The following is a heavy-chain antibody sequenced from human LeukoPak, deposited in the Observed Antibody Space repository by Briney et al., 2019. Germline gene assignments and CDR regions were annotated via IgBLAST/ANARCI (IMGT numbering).Heavy chain of an antibody. J-gene: IGHJ4*02. V-gene: IGHV4-30-2*01. Sequence: TLSLTCAVSGGSISSGGYSWGWIRQPPGRGLEWIGYIYHSGSTYYNPSLKSRVTISVDRSKNQFSLKLSSVTAADTAVYYCAREYRPLAYFDYWGQGTLVTVSS. CDR3: AREYRPLAYFDY. CDR2: IYHSGST. CDR1: GGSISSGGYS. D-gene: IGHD1-14*01.